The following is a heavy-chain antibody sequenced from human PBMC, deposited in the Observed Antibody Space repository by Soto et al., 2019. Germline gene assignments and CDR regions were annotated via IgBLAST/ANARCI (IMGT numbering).Heavy chain of an antibody. V-gene: IGHV3-21*01. CDR3: PRDNGGAARAFEY. D-gene: IGHD7-27*01. CDR1: GFTFSTSL. CDR2: ITSSSSYI. Sequence: EVQLVESGGGLVKPGESLRLSCAASGFTFSTSLMNWVRQAPGKGLEWVSSITSSSSYIYYADSVKGRFTISRDNAKNSVYLQMNSLRVEDTAVYYCPRDNGGAARAFEYWGQGTLVTVSS. J-gene: IGHJ4*02.